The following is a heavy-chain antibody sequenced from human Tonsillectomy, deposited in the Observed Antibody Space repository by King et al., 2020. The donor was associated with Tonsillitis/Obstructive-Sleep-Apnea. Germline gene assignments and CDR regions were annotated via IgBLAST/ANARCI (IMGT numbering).Heavy chain of an antibody. CDR3: ARDWGRYYDSSGHPDAFDI. J-gene: IGHJ3*02. CDR2: ISRIGTII. D-gene: IGHD3-22*01. Sequence: VQLVESGGGLVKPGGSLRLSCAASGFTFSDYYMSWIRQAPGKGLEWVSYISRIGTIIYYADSVKGRFTISRDNAKNTSYLQMNSLRAEDTAVYNCARDWGRYYDSSGHPDAFDIWGQGTMVTVSS. CDR1: GFTFSDYY. V-gene: IGHV3-11*01.